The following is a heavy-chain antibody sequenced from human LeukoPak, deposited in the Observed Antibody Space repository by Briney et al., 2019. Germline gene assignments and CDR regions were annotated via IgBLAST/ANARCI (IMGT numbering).Heavy chain of an antibody. J-gene: IGHJ3*02. CDR1: GFTVSSNY. Sequence: GGSLRLSCAASGFTVSSNYMSWVRQAPGKGQEWVSVIYSGGSTYYADSVKGRFTISRDNSKNTLYLQMNSLRAEDTAVYYCARGPLRPADDAFDIWGQGTMVTVSS. D-gene: IGHD2-2*01. CDR3: ARGPLRPADDAFDI. CDR2: IYSGGST. V-gene: IGHV3-66*01.